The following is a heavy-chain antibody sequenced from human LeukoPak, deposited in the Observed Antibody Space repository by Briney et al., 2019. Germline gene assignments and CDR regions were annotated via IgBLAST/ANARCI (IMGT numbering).Heavy chain of an antibody. V-gene: IGHV4-39*01. J-gene: IGHJ4*02. CDR3: QSRYLEWLLEY. CDR2: IYDSGST. D-gene: IGHD3-3*01. CDR1: GGSIRSSYYY. Sequence: TSETLSLTCTVSGGSIRSSYYYWGWIRQPPGKGLEWIGSIYDSGSTYYNPSLKSRVTISVDTSKNQFSLRLSSVTAADTAVYYCQSRYLEWLLEYWGQGTLVTVSS.